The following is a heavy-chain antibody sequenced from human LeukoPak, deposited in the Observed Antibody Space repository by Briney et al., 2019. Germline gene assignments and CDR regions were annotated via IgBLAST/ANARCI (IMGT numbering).Heavy chain of an antibody. D-gene: IGHD6-19*01. Sequence: SETLSLTCTVSGGSISAYYWSWIRQPPGKGLEWIGSIYYSGSTYYNPSLKSRVTISVDMSKNQFSLKLSSVTVADTAVYYCARFNVAVAGTADAFDIWGQGTMVTVSS. CDR1: GGSISAYY. CDR2: IYYSGST. J-gene: IGHJ3*02. V-gene: IGHV4-39*01. CDR3: ARFNVAVAGTADAFDI.